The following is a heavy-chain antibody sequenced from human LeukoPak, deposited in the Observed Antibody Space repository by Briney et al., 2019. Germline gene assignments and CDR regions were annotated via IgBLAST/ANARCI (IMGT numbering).Heavy chain of an antibody. CDR3: ARDHGYSSSQSDY. Sequence: ASVKVSCKASGYTFTSYDINWVRQATGQGLEWMGWMNPDSGNTGYAQKLQGRVTMTTDTSTSTAYMELRSLRSDDTAVYYCARDHGYSSSQSDYWGQGTLVTVSS. CDR1: GYTFTSYD. J-gene: IGHJ4*02. V-gene: IGHV1-8*01. CDR2: MNPDSGNT. D-gene: IGHD6-13*01.